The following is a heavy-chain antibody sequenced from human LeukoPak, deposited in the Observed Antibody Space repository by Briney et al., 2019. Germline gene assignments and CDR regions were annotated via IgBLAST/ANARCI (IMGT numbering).Heavy chain of an antibody. V-gene: IGHV6-1*01. CDR1: GDSVSSNSAA. J-gene: IGHJ4*02. Sequence: SQTLSLTCAISGDSVSSNSAAWNWIRQSPSRGLEWLGRTYYRSKWYNDYAVSVKSRITINPDTSKNQFSLKLSSVTAADTAVYYCARVRGLGRYSGSYYFDYWGQGTLVTVSS. CDR2: TYYRSKWYN. CDR3: ARVRGLGRYSGSYYFDY. D-gene: IGHD5-12*01.